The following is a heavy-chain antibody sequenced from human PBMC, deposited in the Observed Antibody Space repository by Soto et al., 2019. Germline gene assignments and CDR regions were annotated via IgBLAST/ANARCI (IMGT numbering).Heavy chain of an antibody. CDR1: GGSISSGDYY. CDR3: ARVGGLYDRSGYYVEY. CDR2: IYSSGST. D-gene: IGHD3-22*01. V-gene: IGHV4-30-4*01. J-gene: IGHJ4*02. Sequence: ASETLSLTCTVSGGSISSGDYYWSWIRQPPGKGLEWIGYIYSSGSTYYNPSLKSRVTISVDTSKNQFSLRLNSVTAADTAVCYCARVGGLYDRSGYYVEYWGQGTLVTVSS.